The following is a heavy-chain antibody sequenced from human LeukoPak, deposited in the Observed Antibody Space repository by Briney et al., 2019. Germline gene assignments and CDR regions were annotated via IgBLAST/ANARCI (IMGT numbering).Heavy chain of an antibody. CDR2: ISYDGSNK. CDR1: GFTFSSYA. J-gene: IGHJ6*02. Sequence: GGSLRLSCAASGFTFSSYAMHWVRQAPGKGLEWVAVISYDGSNKYYADSVKGRFTISRDNSKNTLYLQMYSLRAEDTAVYYCARENYYGMDVWGQGTTVTVSS. V-gene: IGHV3-30*04. CDR3: ARENYYGMDV.